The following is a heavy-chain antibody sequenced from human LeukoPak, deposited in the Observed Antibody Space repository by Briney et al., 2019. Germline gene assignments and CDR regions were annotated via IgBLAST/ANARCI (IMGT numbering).Heavy chain of an antibody. D-gene: IGHD5-12*01. CDR3: ASVTYSAYDNFDS. Sequence: ASVKVSCEASGYTFTRHYMHWVRQAPGQGLEWMGIINPSSGSTSYAQKFQGRVTMTRDTSTSTVYMELSSLRSEDTAVYYCASVTYSAYDNFDSWGQGTLVTVSS. V-gene: IGHV1-46*01. J-gene: IGHJ4*02. CDR2: INPSSGST. CDR1: GYTFTRHY.